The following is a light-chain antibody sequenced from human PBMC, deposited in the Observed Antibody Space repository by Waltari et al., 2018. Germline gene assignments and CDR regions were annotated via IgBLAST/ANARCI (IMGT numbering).Light chain of an antibody. Sequence: EIVMTQSPATLSASPAERATLTCRASQSVSSNLAWYKQKPGQAPRLLIYGASTMATCIPARFSGSGSGTEFTLTISSMQSEDFAVYYCQQYNNWPRTFGQGTKVEIK. CDR2: GAS. CDR3: QQYNNWPRT. CDR1: QSVSSN. J-gene: IGKJ1*01. V-gene: IGKV3-15*01.